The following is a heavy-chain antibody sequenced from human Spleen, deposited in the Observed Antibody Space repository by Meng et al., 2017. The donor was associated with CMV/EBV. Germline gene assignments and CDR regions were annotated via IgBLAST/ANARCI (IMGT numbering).Heavy chain of an antibody. CDR2: ISNSGGAI. Sequence: CAASGFTFDDYAMHWVRQAPGKGLEWVSSISNSGGAIQYSDSMKGRFTISRDNAKNSVYLQMISLRAEDTAFYYCARDALSSGGDYWGQGALVTVSS. CDR1: GFTFDDYA. J-gene: IGHJ4*02. V-gene: IGHV3-48*03. CDR3: ARDALSSGGDY. D-gene: IGHD6-19*01.